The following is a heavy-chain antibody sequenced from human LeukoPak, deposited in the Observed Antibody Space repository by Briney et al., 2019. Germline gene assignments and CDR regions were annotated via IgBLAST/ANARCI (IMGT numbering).Heavy chain of an antibody. J-gene: IGHJ4*02. D-gene: IGHD2-21*01. V-gene: IGHV1-8*01. CDR1: GYTFTSYD. CDR3: AVAPGDY. CDR2: MNPNSGNT. Sequence: ASVKVSCKASGYTFTSYDINWVRQATGQGLEWMGWMNPNSGNTGYAQKFQGRVTMTRNTSISTAYMELSRLTSDDTAIFYCAVAPGDYWGQGTLVTVSS.